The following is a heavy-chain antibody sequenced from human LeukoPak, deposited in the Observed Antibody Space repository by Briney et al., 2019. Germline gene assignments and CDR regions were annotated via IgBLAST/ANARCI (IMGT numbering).Heavy chain of an antibody. J-gene: IGHJ4*02. D-gene: IGHD6-13*01. V-gene: IGHV1-2*06. CDR3: ARDIFGAAAAVKY. Sequence: ASVKVSCKASGYTFTRYYMHWVRQAPGQGLEWMGRINPNSGGTNYAQKFQGRVTMTRDTSISTAYMELSRLRSDDTAVYYCARDIFGAAAAVKYWGQGTLVTVSS. CDR2: INPNSGGT. CDR1: GYTFTRYY.